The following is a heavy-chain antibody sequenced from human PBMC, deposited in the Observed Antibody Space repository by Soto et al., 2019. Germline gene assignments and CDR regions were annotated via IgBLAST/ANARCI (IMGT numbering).Heavy chain of an antibody. J-gene: IGHJ4*02. Sequence: EVQLVESGGGLVKPGGSLRLSCAASGFTFSSYAMNWVRQAPGKGLEWVSSISSSSSSIYYADSVKGRFTISRDNAKNSLYLQMSSLRAEDTAVYYCARLSRSSYYFDYWGQGTLVTVSS. CDR1: GFTFSSYA. V-gene: IGHV3-21*01. CDR3: ARLSRSSYYFDY. CDR2: ISSSSSSI. D-gene: IGHD2-15*01.